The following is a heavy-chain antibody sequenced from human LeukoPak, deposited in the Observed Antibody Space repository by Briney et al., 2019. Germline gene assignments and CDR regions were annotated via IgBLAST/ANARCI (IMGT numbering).Heavy chain of an antibody. V-gene: IGHV4-34*01. CDR2: INHSGST. CDR3: ARTSYCGGDCLDY. Sequence: SETLSLTCAVYGGSFSGYYWSWIRQPPGKGLEWIGEINHSGSTNYNPSLKSRVTISVDTSKNQFSLKLSSVTAADTAVYYCARTSYCGGDCLDYWGQGTLVTVSS. D-gene: IGHD2-21*02. J-gene: IGHJ4*02. CDR1: GGSFSGYY.